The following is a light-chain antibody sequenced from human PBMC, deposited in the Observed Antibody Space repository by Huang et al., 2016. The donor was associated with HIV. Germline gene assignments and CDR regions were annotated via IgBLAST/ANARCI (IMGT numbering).Light chain of an antibody. CDR2: TAS. J-gene: IGKJ1*01. V-gene: IGKV1-39*01. CDR1: ENIGKD. CDR3: QQSYSMPWT. Sequence: DIHMTQSPSSLSASVGDRVTITCRASENIGKDLNWYQQNPGKAPKVLIYTASSLQSGVTSRFSGSGSGTEFILTISSLQPEDSATYYCQQSYSMPWTFGQGTKVEVK.